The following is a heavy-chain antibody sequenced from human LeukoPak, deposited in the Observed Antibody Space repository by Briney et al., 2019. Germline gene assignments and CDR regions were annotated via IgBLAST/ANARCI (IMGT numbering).Heavy chain of an antibody. V-gene: IGHV3-15*01. CDR1: GFTFSNAW. D-gene: IGHD3-10*01. Sequence: PGGSLRLSCAASGFTFSNAWMSWVRQAPGKGLEWVGRVKSKTDGGTTDYAAPVKGRFTISRDDSKNTLYLQMNSLKTEDTAVYYCRVWFGELLYFDYWGQGTLVTVSS. CDR2: VKSKTDGGTT. J-gene: IGHJ4*02. CDR3: RVWFGELLYFDY.